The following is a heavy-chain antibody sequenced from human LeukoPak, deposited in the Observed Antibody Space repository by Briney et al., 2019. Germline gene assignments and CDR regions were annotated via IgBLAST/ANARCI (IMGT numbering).Heavy chain of an antibody. CDR2: MNPNSGDA. CDR1: GYTFTSYD. D-gene: IGHD3-9*01. J-gene: IGHJ4*02. Sequence: ASVKVSCKASGYTFTSYDINWVRQATGQGLEWMGWMNPNSGDAGYAQKFQGRVTMTRNTSISTAYMELSSLRSEDTAVYYCATGTGRHYVLRYFFPRAGGNFDYWGQGTLVTVSS. V-gene: IGHV1-8*01. CDR3: ATGTGRHYVLRYFFPRAGGNFDY.